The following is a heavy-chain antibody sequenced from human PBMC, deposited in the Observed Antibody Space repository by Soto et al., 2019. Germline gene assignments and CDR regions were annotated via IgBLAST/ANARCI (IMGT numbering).Heavy chain of an antibody. D-gene: IGHD1-26*01. CDR2: LYYGGST. Sequence: SETLSLTCSVSGGSINSDDSFWGWVRQPPGKGLEWIGSLYYGGSTFYNPSLKSRVTISLDTSKNQFSLRLTSVTAADTAIYYCARQLPVGATSWFDPWGQGTLVTVSS. J-gene: IGHJ5*02. CDR3: ARQLPVGATSWFDP. CDR1: GGSINSDDSF. V-gene: IGHV4-39*01.